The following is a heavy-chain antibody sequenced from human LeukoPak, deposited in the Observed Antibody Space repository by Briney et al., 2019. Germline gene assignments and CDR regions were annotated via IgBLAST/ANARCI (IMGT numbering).Heavy chain of an antibody. J-gene: IGHJ4*02. V-gene: IGHV1-69*04. Sequence: HGASVKVSCKASGGIFSSYAISWVRQAPGQGLEWMGRIIPILGIANYAQKFQGRVTITADKSTSTAYMDLSSLRSEDTDVYYCARDLPPYYFDYWGQGTLVTVSS. CDR3: ARDLPPYYFDY. CDR2: IIPILGIA. CDR1: GGIFSSYA.